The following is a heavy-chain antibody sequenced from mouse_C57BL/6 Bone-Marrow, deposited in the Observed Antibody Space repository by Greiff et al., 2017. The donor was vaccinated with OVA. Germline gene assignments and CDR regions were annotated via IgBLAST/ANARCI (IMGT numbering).Heavy chain of an antibody. V-gene: IGHV5-17*01. D-gene: IGHD1-1*01. CDR1: GFTFSDYG. Sequence: EVKLMESGGGLVKPGGSLTLSCAASGFTFSDYGMHWVRQAPEKGLEWVAYISSGSSTIYYADTVKGRFTISRDNAKNTLFLQMTSLRSEDTAMYYCASGYYGSSRAMDYWGQGTSVTVSS. CDR2: ISSGSSTI. CDR3: ASGYYGSSRAMDY. J-gene: IGHJ4*01.